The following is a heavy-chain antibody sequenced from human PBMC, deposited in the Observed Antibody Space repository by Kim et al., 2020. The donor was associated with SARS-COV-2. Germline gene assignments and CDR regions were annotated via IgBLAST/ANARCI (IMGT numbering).Heavy chain of an antibody. CDR1: GFNVTSSY. CDR2: IYSGGKT. D-gene: IGHD3-10*01. CDR3: ARDRFYYGSGIPFFFEN. J-gene: IGHJ4*02. V-gene: IGHV3-66*01. Sequence: GSLRLSCTVSGFNVTSSYMSWVRQAPGKGLEWISVIYSGGKTYYGDSVKGRFVISRDNSRNTLHLQMNNLRLDDTAVYYCARDRFYYGSGIPFFFENWGQGTLVTVSS.